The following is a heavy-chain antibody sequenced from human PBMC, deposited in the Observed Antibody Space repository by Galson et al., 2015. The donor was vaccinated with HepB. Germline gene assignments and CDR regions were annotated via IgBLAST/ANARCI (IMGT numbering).Heavy chain of an antibody. V-gene: IGHV1-46*01. D-gene: IGHD2-21*02. CDR2: INPRGDSP. Sequence: SVKVSCKASGYTFTHCSIHWVRQAPGQGLEWMGIINPRGDSPVYAQKFQGRVIMTRDTSTNTVYMDLRSLTSDDTAVYYCAGGGGRGGGDPFFDYDWSQWGQGILVAVSS. CDR3: AGGGGRGGGDPFFDYDWSQ. CDR1: GYTFTHCS. J-gene: IGHJ4*02.